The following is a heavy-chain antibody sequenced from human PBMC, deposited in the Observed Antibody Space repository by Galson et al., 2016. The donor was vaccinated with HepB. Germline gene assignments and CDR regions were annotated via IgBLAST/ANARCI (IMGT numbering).Heavy chain of an antibody. J-gene: IGHJ4*02. Sequence: LRLSCAASGFTFNNYAMTWVRQAPGKGLEWVAGITDSGGITSHADSVKGRFTISRDNSKNTVYLQMNSLRAEDTAVYFCGKDGGAPRDWGQGTLVTVSS. CDR3: GKDGGAPRD. V-gene: IGHV3-23*01. CDR1: GFTFNNYA. D-gene: IGHD2-15*01. CDR2: ITDSGGIT.